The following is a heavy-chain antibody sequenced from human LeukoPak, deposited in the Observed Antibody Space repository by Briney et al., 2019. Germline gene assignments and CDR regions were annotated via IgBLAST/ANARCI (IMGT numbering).Heavy chain of an antibody. CDR3: ASYGAKTGDDY. D-gene: IGHD4-17*01. CDR1: GGSFSNNNYY. J-gene: IGHJ4*02. CDR2: IYYSGST. Sequence: SETLSLTCTVSGGSFSNNNYYWGWIRQPPGKGLEWIGSIYYSGSTYYNPSLKSRVTISVDKSKNQFSLKLSSVTAADTAVYYCASYGAKTGDDYWGQGTLVTVSS. V-gene: IGHV4-39*07.